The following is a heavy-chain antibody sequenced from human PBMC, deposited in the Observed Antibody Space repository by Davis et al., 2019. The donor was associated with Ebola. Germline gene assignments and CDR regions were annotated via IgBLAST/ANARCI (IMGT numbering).Heavy chain of an antibody. CDR3: ARIRDHYYGSGRHYYYGMDV. D-gene: IGHD3-10*01. V-gene: IGHV2-5*08. CDR1: CVSISPYS. Sequence: TLSLTCTVSCVSISPYSLRWILQPPCNALDLLALIYWDDSKRYSPSLQSLLTISTETSKNQVGLTMTNMDPVDTATYYCARIRDHYYGSGRHYYYGMDVWGKGTTVTVSS. J-gene: IGHJ6*04. CDR2: IYWDDSK.